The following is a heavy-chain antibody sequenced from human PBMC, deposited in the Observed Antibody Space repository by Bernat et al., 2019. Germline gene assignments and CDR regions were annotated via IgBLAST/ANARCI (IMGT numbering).Heavy chain of an antibody. V-gene: IGHV3-30*18. D-gene: IGHD6-19*01. J-gene: IGHJ4*02. Sequence: QVNLVESGGGVVQPGRSLRLSCAASGFTFSSFGMHWVRQAPGKGLEWVAAISHDRNTLYYADSVKGRFTISTDDSKNTLYLQLDSLRAEDTAMYYCAKDSLYSSGWYGVGDWGQGTLVTVAS. CDR1: GFTFSSFG. CDR2: ISHDRNTL. CDR3: AKDSLYSSGWYGVGD.